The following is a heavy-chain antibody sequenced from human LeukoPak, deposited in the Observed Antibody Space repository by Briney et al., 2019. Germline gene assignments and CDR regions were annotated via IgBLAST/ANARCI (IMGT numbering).Heavy chain of an antibody. V-gene: IGHV1-18*01. J-gene: IGHJ3*02. D-gene: IGHD2-2*01. Sequence: AASVKVSCKASGYTFTSYGISWVRQAPGQGLEWMGWISAYNGNTHYAQKLQGTVTLTTDTTPSTRYMELWSLRSDDTAVYYCARVGESCSSTSCYWAGAFDIWGKGTMVTVSS. CDR1: GYTFTSYG. CDR3: ARVGESCSSTSCYWAGAFDI. CDR2: ISAYNGNT.